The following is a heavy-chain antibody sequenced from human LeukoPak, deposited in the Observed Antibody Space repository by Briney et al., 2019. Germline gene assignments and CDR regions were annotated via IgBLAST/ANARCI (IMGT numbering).Heavy chain of an antibody. V-gene: IGHV3-74*01. D-gene: IGHD5-12*01. CDR2: INNDGVST. Sequence: PGGSLRLSCATSGFTLSSYWMHWVRQVPGKGLEWLSRINNDGVSTSYAGSVKGRFTISRDNAKNTLYLRMNSLRAEDTAIYYCARKPLSGGYGGTIDYWGQGTLVTVSS. CDR1: GFTLSSYW. J-gene: IGHJ4*02. CDR3: ARKPLSGGYGGTIDY.